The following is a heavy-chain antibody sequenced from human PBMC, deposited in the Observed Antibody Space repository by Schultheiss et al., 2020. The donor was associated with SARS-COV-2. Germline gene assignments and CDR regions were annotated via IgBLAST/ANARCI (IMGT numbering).Heavy chain of an antibody. V-gene: IGHV4-59*01. CDR1: GGSISSYY. Sequence: SETLSLTCTVSGGSISSYYWSWIRQPPGKGLEWIGYIYYSGSTNYNPSLKSRVTISVDTSKNQFSLKLSSVTAADTAVYYCVRDDGGYFRTSWFDPWGQGTLVTVSS. J-gene: IGHJ5*02. CDR3: VRDDGGYFRTSWFDP. D-gene: IGHD3-22*01. CDR2: IYYSGST.